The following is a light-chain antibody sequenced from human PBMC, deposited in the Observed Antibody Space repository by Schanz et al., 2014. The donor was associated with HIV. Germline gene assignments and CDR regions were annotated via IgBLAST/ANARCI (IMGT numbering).Light chain of an antibody. Sequence: QSALTQPASVSGSPGQSITISCTGANSDVGSYNLVSWYQQHPGKAPKLMIFEVSKRPSGVPDRFSGSKSGNTASLAITGLQAEDEADYYCSSYADSNNFVFGTGTKLTVL. CDR2: EVS. CDR1: NSDVGSYNL. V-gene: IGLV2-23*02. CDR3: SSYADSNNFV. J-gene: IGLJ1*01.